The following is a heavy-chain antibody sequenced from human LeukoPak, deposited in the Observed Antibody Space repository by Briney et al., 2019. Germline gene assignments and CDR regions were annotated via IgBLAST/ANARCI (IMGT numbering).Heavy chain of an antibody. D-gene: IGHD6-19*01. V-gene: IGHV3-23*01. J-gene: IGHJ4*02. Sequence: QPGGSLRLSCAASGFTFSSYAMSWVRQAPGKGLEWVSAISGSGGSTYYADSVKGRFTITRDNSKNTLYLQMNSLRAEDTAVYYCATSKGSGWYQVSDYWGQGTLVTVSS. CDR2: ISGSGGST. CDR3: ATSKGSGWYQVSDY. CDR1: GFTFSSYA.